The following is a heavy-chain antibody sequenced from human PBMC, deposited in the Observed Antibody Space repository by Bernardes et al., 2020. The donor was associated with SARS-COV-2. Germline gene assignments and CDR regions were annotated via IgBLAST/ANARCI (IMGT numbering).Heavy chain of an antibody. V-gene: IGHV1-2*02. Sequence: ASVKVSCKASGYTFTGYFIHWVRQAPGQRLEWMGWINPNTGVTNYIQKFQGRVTMTRDTSITTAYMELSRLGSDDTAIYYCARTRTTISTTGIPVDYWCQGTLVTVSS. CDR3: ARTRTTISTTGIPVDY. CDR1: GYTFTGYF. CDR2: INPNTGVT. J-gene: IGHJ4*02. D-gene: IGHD2-21*02.